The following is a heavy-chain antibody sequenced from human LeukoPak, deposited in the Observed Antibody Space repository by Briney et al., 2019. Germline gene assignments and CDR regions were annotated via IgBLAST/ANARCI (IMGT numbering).Heavy chain of an antibody. J-gene: IGHJ6*02. Sequence: GGSLRLSCAASGFTFSSYAMSWVRQAPGKGLEWVSAISGSGGSTYYADSVKGRFTISRDNSKNTLYLQMNSLIAEDTAVYYFAETDSRGYSLRRYYGMDVWGQGTTVTVSS. CDR3: AETDSRGYSLRRYYGMDV. D-gene: IGHD3-22*01. CDR2: ISGSGGST. CDR1: GFTFSSYA. V-gene: IGHV3-23*01.